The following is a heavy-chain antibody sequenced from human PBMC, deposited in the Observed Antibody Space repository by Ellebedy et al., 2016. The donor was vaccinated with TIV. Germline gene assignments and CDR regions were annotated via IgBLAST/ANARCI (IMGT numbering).Heavy chain of an antibody. CDR3: ARTEGTFGGVIAHLFDY. CDR1: GYTFTSYG. D-gene: IGHD3-16*02. J-gene: IGHJ4*02. V-gene: IGHV1-18*04. CDR2: ISAYNGNT. Sequence: ASVKVSCXASGYTFTSYGISWVRQAPGQGLEWMGWISAYNGNTNYAQKLQGRVTMTTDTSTSTAYMELRSLRSDDTAVYYCARTEGTFGGVIAHLFDYWGQGTLVTVSS.